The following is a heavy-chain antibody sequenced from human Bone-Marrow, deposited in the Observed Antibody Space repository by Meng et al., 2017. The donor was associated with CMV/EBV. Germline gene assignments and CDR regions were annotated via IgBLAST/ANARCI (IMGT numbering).Heavy chain of an antibody. D-gene: IGHD5-18*01. CDR2: IIPIFGTA. Sequence: SGGTFSSYAISWVRQAPGQGLEWMGGIIPIFGTANYAQKFQGRVTITADKSTSTAYMELSSLRSEDTAVYYCARVGSYGYGNWVDPWGQGTLVTVSS. CDR1: GGTFSSYA. V-gene: IGHV1-69*06. CDR3: ARVGSYGYGNWVDP. J-gene: IGHJ5*02.